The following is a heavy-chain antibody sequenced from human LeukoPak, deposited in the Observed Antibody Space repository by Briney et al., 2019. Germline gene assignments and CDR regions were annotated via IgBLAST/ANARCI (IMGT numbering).Heavy chain of an antibody. CDR2: INHSGST. CDR3: ARGFNIPHY. D-gene: IGHD2/OR15-2a*01. Sequence: PSETLSLTCAVYGGSFSGHYWSWIRQPPGKGLEWIGEINHSGSTNYNPSLKSRVTISVDTSKNQFSLKLSSVTAADTAVYYCARGFNIPHYWGQGTLVTVSS. V-gene: IGHV4-34*01. CDR1: GGSFSGHY. J-gene: IGHJ4*02.